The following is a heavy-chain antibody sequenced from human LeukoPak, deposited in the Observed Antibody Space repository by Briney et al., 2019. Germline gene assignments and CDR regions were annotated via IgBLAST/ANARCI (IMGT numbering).Heavy chain of an antibody. CDR2: TYYRSKWYN. CDR3: TREAVVGYSDY. D-gene: IGHD6-13*01. V-gene: IGHV6-1*01. CDR1: GDIVSGNSVT. J-gene: IGHJ4*02. Sequence: SQTLSLTCAISGDIVSGNSVTWNWIRQSPSRGLEWLGRTYYRSKWYNDYAVSVESRITINPDTSKNQFSLQLNSVTPEDTAVYYCTREAVVGYSDYWGQGILVTVSS.